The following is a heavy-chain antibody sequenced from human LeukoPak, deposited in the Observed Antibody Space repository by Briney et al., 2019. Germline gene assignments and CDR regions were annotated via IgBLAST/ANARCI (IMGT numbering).Heavy chain of an antibody. Sequence: PSETLSLTCTVSGGSISSYYWSWIRQPPGKGLEWIGYIYYSGSTNYNPSLKSRVTTSVDTSKNQFSLKLSSVTAADTAVYYCARTNWGDAFDIWGQGTMVTVSS. D-gene: IGHD7-27*01. CDR2: IYYSGST. J-gene: IGHJ3*02. V-gene: IGHV4-59*01. CDR1: GGSISSYY. CDR3: ARTNWGDAFDI.